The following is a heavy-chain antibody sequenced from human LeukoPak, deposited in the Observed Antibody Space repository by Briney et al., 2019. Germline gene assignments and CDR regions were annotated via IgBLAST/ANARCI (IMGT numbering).Heavy chain of an antibody. V-gene: IGHV1-69*05. Sequence: SVKVSCKASGGTFSSYAISWVRQAPGQGLEWMVRIIPIFGTANYAQKFQGRVTITTDESTSTAYMELSSLRSEDTAVYYCARDSPVDYYYDSSGYYNHFDYWGQGTLVTVSS. CDR2: IIPIFGTA. J-gene: IGHJ4*02. CDR3: ARDSPVDYYYDSSGYYNHFDY. CDR1: GGTFSSYA. D-gene: IGHD3-22*01.